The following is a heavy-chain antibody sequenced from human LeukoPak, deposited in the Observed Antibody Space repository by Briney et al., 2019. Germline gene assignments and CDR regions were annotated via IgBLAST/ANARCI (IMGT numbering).Heavy chain of an antibody. D-gene: IGHD6-13*01. V-gene: IGHV3-30*02. J-gene: IGHJ4*02. CDR3: CTSPSFGSSWYQFNY. Sequence: GGSLRLSFAASGFTFSSYGMHWVRQAPGKGLEWVTLIRYDGSNKNYADSVKGRFTISRDNSKNTLYLQMNSLRAEDTAVYYCCTSPSFGSSWYQFNYWGQGALVIVSS. CDR1: GFTFSSYG. CDR2: IRYDGSNK.